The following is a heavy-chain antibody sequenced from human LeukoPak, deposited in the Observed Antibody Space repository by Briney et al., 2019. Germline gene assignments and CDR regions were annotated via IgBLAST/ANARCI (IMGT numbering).Heavy chain of an antibody. CDR3: ARTHYYDSIVDY. J-gene: IGHJ4*02. CDR2: IYYSGST. Sequence: KTSETLSLTCTVSGGSISSGGYYWSWIRQHPGKGLEWIGYIYYSGSTYYNPSLKSRVTISVDTSKNQFSLKLSSVTAADTAVYYCARTHYYDSIVDYWGQGTLVTVSS. D-gene: IGHD3-22*01. CDR1: GGSISSGGYY. V-gene: IGHV4-31*03.